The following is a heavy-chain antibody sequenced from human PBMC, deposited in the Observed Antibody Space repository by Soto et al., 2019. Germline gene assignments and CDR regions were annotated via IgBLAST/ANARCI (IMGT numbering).Heavy chain of an antibody. CDR2: ISAYNGNT. CDR3: ARGPGVVGATPGPLGH. V-gene: IGHV1-18*01. D-gene: IGHD1-26*01. CDR1: GYAFPSYG. Sequence: ASVKVSCKASGYAFPSYGISWVRQAPGQGLEWMGWISAYNGNTNYAQKLQGRVTMTTDTSTSTAYMELRSLRSDDTAMYYCARGPGVVGATPGPLGHWGQGTLVTV. J-gene: IGHJ1*01.